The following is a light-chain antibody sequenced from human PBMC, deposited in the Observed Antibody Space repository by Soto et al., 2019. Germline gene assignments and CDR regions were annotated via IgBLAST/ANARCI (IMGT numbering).Light chain of an antibody. CDR2: TNN. J-gene: IGLJ2*01. Sequence: QSVLTQPPSASGTPGQRVTISCSGSNSNIGSNTVNWYLQLPGTAPKLLIYTNNQRPSGVPDRFSGSKSGTSGSLAINGLQSEDEADYYCAAWDDSLNGLVFGGGTKVTVL. CDR1: NSNIGSNT. V-gene: IGLV1-44*01. CDR3: AAWDDSLNGLV.